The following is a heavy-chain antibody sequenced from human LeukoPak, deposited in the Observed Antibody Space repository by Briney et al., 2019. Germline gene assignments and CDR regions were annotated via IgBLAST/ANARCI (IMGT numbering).Heavy chain of an antibody. CDR3: ARDQEGFDY. V-gene: IGHV1-46*01. CDR2: IYPRDGST. J-gene: IGHJ4*02. Sequence: ASVKVSCKASGYTFTSYYIHWVRQAPGQGLEWMGMIYPRDGSTSYAQRFQDRVTVTRDTSTSTVHMELSGLRSEDTAVYYCARDQEGFDYWGQGTLVTVSS. CDR1: GYTFTSYY.